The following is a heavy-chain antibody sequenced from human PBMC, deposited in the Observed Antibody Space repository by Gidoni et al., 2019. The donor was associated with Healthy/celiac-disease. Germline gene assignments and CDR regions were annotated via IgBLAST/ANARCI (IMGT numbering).Heavy chain of an antibody. CDR1: GFPFSSSS. Sequence: EVQLVESGGGLVKPGGSLRLSCAASGFPFSSSSMNWVRQAPGKGLEWVSSISSSSSYIYYEDSVKGRFTISRDNAKNSLYLQMNSLRAEDTAVYYCARARSTSSRYYMDVWGKGTTVTVSS. D-gene: IGHD2-2*01. V-gene: IGHV3-21*01. CDR2: ISSSSSYI. CDR3: ARARSTSSRYYMDV. J-gene: IGHJ6*03.